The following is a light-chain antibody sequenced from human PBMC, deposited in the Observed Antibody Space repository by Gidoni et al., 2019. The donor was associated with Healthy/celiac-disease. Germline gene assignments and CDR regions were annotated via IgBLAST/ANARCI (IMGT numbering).Light chain of an antibody. J-gene: IGLJ2*01. CDR1: SSNIGSNT. V-gene: IGLV1-44*01. CDR2: SNN. Sequence: QSELTQPPSASGSHGQRLTISCSGSSSNIGSNTVYCYQHHPRTAPKLLIYSNNQRPSGVPDLFSGSKSGTSASLAISGLQSDDEADYCCAAWDDSLNGQGVFGGGTKLTVL. CDR3: AAWDDSLNGQGV.